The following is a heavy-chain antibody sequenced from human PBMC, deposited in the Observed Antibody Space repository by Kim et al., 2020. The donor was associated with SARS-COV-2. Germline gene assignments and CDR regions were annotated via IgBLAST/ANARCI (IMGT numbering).Heavy chain of an antibody. V-gene: IGHV3-23*01. CDR1: GFTFDTYA. D-gene: IGHD2-21*01. J-gene: IGHJ6*01. CDR2: ISGGAVNK. CDR3: AKMVIMDGYNSLYYYVM. Sequence: GGSLRLSCVASGFTFDTYAMSWVRQAPGKGLEWVSVISGGAVNKFYADSVRGRFTISRDNSKNTLYLKRNSLRDEDTAPSCGAKMVIMDGYNSLYYYVM.